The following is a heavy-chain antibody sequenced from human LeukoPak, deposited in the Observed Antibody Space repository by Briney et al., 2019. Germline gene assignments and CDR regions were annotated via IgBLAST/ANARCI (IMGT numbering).Heavy chain of an antibody. D-gene: IGHD6-13*01. CDR3: ARDRANIAAADLDY. CDR2: ISSSSSYI. J-gene: IGHJ4*02. CDR1: GFTFSNFA. Sequence: PGGSLRLSCTASGFTFSNFAMSWVRQAPGKGLEWVSSISSSSSYIYYADSVKGRFTISRDNAKNSLYLQMNSLRAEDTAVYYCARDRANIAAADLDYWGQGTLVTVSS. V-gene: IGHV3-21*01.